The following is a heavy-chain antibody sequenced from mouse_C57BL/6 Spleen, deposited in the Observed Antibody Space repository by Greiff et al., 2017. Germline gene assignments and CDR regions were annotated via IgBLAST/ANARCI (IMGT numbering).Heavy chain of an antibody. CDR2: IDPENGDT. V-gene: IGHV14-4*01. CDR1: GFNIKDDY. Sequence: EVQLVESGAELVRPGASVKLSCTASGFNIKDDYMHWVKQRPEQGLEWIGWIDPENGDTEYASKFQGKATITADTSSNTAYLQLSSLTSEDTAVYYCITGITTGYYYAMDYWGQGTSVTVSS. CDR3: ITGITTGYYYAMDY. D-gene: IGHD2-4*01. J-gene: IGHJ4*01.